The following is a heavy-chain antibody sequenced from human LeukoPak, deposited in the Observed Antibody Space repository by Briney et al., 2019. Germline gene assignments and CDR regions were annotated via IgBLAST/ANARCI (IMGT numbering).Heavy chain of an antibody. V-gene: IGHV3-53*01. CDR2: IYSGGST. CDR1: GFTVTSSY. CDR3: ASSHRSYYYMDV. Sequence: PGGSLRLSCATSGFTVTSSYMSWVRQAPGKGLEWVSVIYSGGSTYYADSVKGRFTISRDNSKSTLYLQMNSLRAEDTAVYYCASSHRSYYYMDVWGKGTTVTVSS. J-gene: IGHJ6*03.